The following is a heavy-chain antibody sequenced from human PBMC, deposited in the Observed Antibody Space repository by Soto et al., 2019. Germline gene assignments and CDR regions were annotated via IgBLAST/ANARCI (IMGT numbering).Heavy chain of an antibody. CDR2: ISGSGGST. V-gene: IGHV3-23*01. CDR3: AKDPEDYYDSRGYLPFHY. J-gene: IGHJ4*02. Sequence: PGGSLRLSCAASGFTFSSYAMSWVRQAPGKGLEWVSAISGSGGSTYYADSVKGRFTISRDNSKNTLYLQMNSLRAEDTAVYYCAKDPEDYYDSRGYLPFHYWGQGTLLTLSS. D-gene: IGHD3-22*01. CDR1: GFTFSSYA.